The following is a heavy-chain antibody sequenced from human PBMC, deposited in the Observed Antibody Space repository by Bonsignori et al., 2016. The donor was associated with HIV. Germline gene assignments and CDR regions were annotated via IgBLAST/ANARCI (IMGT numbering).Heavy chain of an antibody. D-gene: IGHD2-21*01. CDR2: IYHRGST. CDR3: ARGGGDSFDF. J-gene: IGHJ4*02. V-gene: IGHV4-38-2*02. Sequence: WIRQPPGKGLEWIGSIYHRGSTYYNPSLKSRVTISLDTSKNQFSLKLRSVTATDTAVYYCARGGGDSFDFWGQGTLVTVSS.